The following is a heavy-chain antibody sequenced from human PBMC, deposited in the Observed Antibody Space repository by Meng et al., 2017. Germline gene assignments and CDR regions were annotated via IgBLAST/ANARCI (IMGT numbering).Heavy chain of an antibody. CDR2: IYYSGNT. V-gene: IGHV4-59*01. CDR1: GGSISGYY. J-gene: IGHJ4*02. CDR3: AREGYCSLGTCYRGEIDY. D-gene: IGHD2-15*01. Sequence: GSLRLSCTVSGGSISGYYWSWIRQPPGKGREGIGYIYYSGNTNYNPSLKSRVTISADTSKNQVSLKLSSVPAADTAVYYCAREGYCSLGTCYRGEIDYWGQGTLVTVSS.